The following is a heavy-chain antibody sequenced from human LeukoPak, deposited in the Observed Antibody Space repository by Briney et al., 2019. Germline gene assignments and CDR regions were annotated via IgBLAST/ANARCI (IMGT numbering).Heavy chain of an antibody. CDR3: ARDGGTRLKYSFGYGDY. CDR1: GFTFDDYG. V-gene: IGHV3-20*04. D-gene: IGHD3-22*01. J-gene: IGHJ4*02. CDR2: INWSGGST. Sequence: GGSLRLSCAASGFTFDDYGMSWVRQAPWKGLEWVSGINWSGGSTGYADSVKGRFTISRYNAKNSLYLKMNSLRAEDTAVYYCARDGGTRLKYSFGYGDYWGQGTLVTVSS.